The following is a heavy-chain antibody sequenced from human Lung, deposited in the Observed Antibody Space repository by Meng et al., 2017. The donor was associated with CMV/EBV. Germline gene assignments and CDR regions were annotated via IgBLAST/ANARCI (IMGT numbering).Heavy chain of an antibody. V-gene: IGHV1-69*10. J-gene: IGHJ6*02. CDR1: GDTFSKYV. Sequence: SVXVSXXASGDTFSKYVTSWVRQAPGQGLEWMGGIIPMRATTNYAQRFQGRVTITEDKSTGTVYMELSSLRSEDTAVYYCVGSEEFYHFRSGWEWYYHYGMDVWGPGTXVTVAS. CDR2: IIPMRATT. D-gene: IGHD3-3*01. CDR3: VGSEEFYHFRSGWEWYYHYGMDV.